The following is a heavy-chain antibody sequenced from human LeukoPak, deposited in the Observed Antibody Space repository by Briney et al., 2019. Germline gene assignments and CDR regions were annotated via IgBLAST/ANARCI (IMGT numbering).Heavy chain of an antibody. J-gene: IGHJ6*03. V-gene: IGHV4-34*01. Sequence: SETLSLTCAVYGGSFSGYYWSWIRQPPGKRLEWIGEINHSGSTNYNPSLKSRVTISVDTSKNQFSLKLSSVTAADTAVYYCARGRSYYGSGSYYYYYMDVWGKGTTVTVSS. D-gene: IGHD3-10*01. CDR3: ARGRSYYGSGSYYYYYMDV. CDR2: INHSGST. CDR1: GGSFSGYY.